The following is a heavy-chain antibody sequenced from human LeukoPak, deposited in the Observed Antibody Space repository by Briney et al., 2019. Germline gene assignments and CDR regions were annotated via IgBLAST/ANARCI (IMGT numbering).Heavy chain of an antibody. D-gene: IGHD3-10*01. CDR3: ARHERFASPLNAFDI. CDR1: GGSISSYY. Sequence: SETLSLTCTVSGGSISSYYWSWIRQPPGKGLEWIGYIYYSGSTNYNPSLKSRVTISVDTSENQFSLKLSSVTAADTAVYYCARHERFASPLNAFDIWGQGTMVTVSS. J-gene: IGHJ3*02. V-gene: IGHV4-59*08. CDR2: IYYSGST.